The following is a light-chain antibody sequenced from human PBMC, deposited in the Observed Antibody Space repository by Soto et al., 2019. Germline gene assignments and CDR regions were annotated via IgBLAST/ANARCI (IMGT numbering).Light chain of an antibody. Sequence: ESVLTQSPGTLSLSPGERATLSCRASQSVSSSYLAWYQQKPGQAPRLLIYGASSRATGIPDRFSGSGSGTDFTLTIRRLEPEDFAVYYCQQYGSSPTWTFGQGTKGEIK. V-gene: IGKV3-20*01. CDR1: QSVSSSY. J-gene: IGKJ1*01. CDR3: QQYGSSPTWT. CDR2: GAS.